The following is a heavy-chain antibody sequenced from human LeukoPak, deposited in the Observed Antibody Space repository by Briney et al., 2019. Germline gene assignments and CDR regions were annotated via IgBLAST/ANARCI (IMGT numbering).Heavy chain of an antibody. CDR1: GGSISSYY. J-gene: IGHJ5*02. D-gene: IGHD3-16*02. CDR3: ARARYDYVWGSYRYSSDWFDP. Sequence: SETLSLTCTVSGGSISSYYWSWIRQPPGKGLEWIGYIYYSGSTNYNPSLKSRVTISVDTSKNQFSLKLSSVTAADTAVYYCARARYDYVWGSYRYSSDWFDPWGQGTLVTVSS. CDR2: IYYSGST. V-gene: IGHV4-59*12.